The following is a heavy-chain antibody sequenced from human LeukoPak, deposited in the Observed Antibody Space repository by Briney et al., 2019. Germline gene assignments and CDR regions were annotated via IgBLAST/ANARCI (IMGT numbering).Heavy chain of an antibody. CDR2: VKQDGREK. V-gene: IGHV3-7*01. CDR3: ARGPAYCSSTSCYTPPNY. J-gene: IGHJ4*02. D-gene: IGHD2-2*02. CDR1: GFTFRSYW. Sequence: GGSLRLSCAASGFTFRSYWMRWVRQAPRKGVQWVANVKQDGREKCYVDSVKGRFTISRDNAKNSLYLQMNSLRAEDTAVYYCARGPAYCSSTSCYTPPNYWGQGTLVTVSS.